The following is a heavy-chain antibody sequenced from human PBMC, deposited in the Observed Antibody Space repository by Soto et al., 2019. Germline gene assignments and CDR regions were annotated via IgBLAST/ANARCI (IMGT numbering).Heavy chain of an antibody. D-gene: IGHD3-22*01. Sequence: SETLSLTCTVSGGSISSGSYYWRWLRQPQGQGLDCIGSIYYSGSTYYNPSLPSRVTISVNTSKNQFSLKLRLVTAADTAVCYSARSYYYDSSGPNYFGYWGEETLVTVSP. CDR2: IYYSGST. CDR3: ARSYYYDSSGPNYFGY. CDR1: GGSISSGSYY. V-gene: IGHV4-39*01. J-gene: IGHJ4*02.